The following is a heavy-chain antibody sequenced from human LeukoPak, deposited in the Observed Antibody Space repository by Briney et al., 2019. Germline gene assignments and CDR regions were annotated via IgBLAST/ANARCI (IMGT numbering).Heavy chain of an antibody. CDR1: GFTLSTDS. V-gene: IGHV3-48*01. CDR2: ISYDSAIK. CDR3: AREGPLLRFLEWLEGGAFDI. Sequence: GGSLRLSCAASGFTLSTDSMNWVRQAPGKGLEWISYISYDSAIKYYADSVRGRFTISRDNAKNSLSLQMHSLRAEDTAVYYCAREGPLLRFLEWLEGGAFDIWGQGTMVTVSS. J-gene: IGHJ3*02. D-gene: IGHD3-3*01.